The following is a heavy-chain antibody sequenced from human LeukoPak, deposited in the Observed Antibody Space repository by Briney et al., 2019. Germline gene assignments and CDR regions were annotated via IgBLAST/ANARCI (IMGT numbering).Heavy chain of an antibody. CDR1: GGSFSGYY. J-gene: IGHJ5*02. V-gene: IGHV4-34*01. D-gene: IGHD3-3*01. Sequence: PSEALSLTCAVYGGSFSGYYWSWIRQPPGKGLEWIGEINHSGSTNYNPSLKSRVTISVDTSKNQFSLKLSSVTAADTAVYYCARGGGNYDFWSGTLKHNWFDPWGQGTLVTVSS. CDR2: INHSGST. CDR3: ARGGGNYDFWSGTLKHNWFDP.